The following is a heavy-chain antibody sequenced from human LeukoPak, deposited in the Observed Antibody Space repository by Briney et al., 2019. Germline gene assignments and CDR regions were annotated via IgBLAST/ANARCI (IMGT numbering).Heavy chain of an antibody. J-gene: IGHJ4*02. D-gene: IGHD1-1*01. CDR1: GFTFSTFW. V-gene: IGHV3-7*01. Sequence: PGGSLRLSCAASGFTFSTFWMSWVRQALGKGLEWVANIKQDGSEKYYVDSMKGRFTVSRDNAKNSLYLQMDSLRAEDTAVYYCARGGTFVSDYWGQGTLVTVSS. CDR2: IKQDGSEK. CDR3: ARGGTFVSDY.